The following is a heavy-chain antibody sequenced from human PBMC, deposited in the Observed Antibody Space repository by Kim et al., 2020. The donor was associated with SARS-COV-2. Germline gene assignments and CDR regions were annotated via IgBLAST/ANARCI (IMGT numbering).Heavy chain of an antibody. J-gene: IGHJ6*02. V-gene: IGHV3-30*18. CDR2: ISYDGSNK. Sequence: GGSLRLSCAASGFTFSSYGMHWVRQAPGKGLEWVAVISYDGSNKYYADSVKGRFTISRDNSKNTLYLQMNSLRAEDTAVYYCAKDMSGDSSGWYIRPSYYYYGMDVWGQGTTVTVSS. CDR3: AKDMSGDSSGWYIRPSYYYYGMDV. D-gene: IGHD6-19*01. CDR1: GFTFSSYG.